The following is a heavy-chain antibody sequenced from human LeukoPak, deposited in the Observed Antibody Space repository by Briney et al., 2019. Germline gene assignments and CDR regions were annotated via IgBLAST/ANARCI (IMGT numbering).Heavy chain of an antibody. V-gene: IGHV1-18*01. D-gene: IGHD3-10*01. CDR3: ARGGITMVRGDPVIDY. Sequence: GASVKVSCKASGYTFTSYGISWVRQAPGQGREWMGWISAYNGNTNYAQKLQGRVTMTTDTSTSTAYMELRSLRSDDTAVYYCARGGITMVRGDPVIDYWGQGTLVTVSS. CDR2: ISAYNGNT. CDR1: GYTFTSYG. J-gene: IGHJ4*02.